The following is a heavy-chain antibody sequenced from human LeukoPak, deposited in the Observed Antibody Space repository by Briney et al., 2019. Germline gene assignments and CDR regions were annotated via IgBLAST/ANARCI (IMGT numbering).Heavy chain of an antibody. CDR2: IWYDGSNK. V-gene: IGHV3-33*01. D-gene: IGHD5-12*01. CDR3: ARGELATGGYYFDY. Sequence: PGGSLRLSCAASGFTFSSYGMHWVRQAPGKGLEWVAVIWYDGSNKYYADSVKGRFTISRDNSKNTLYLQMNSLRADDTAMYYCARGELATGGYYFDYWGQGTLVTVSS. J-gene: IGHJ4*02. CDR1: GFTFSSYG.